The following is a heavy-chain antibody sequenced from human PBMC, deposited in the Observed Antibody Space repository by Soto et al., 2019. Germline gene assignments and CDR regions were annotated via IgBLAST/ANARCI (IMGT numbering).Heavy chain of an antibody. Sequence: LRLSCAASGFTFSGYSMDWVRQAPGKGLEWVSYISSSSSTIYYADSVKGRFTISRDNGENSLHLQMNSLRDEDTAVYYCARVRIVAASKLYGMDVWGQGTTVTVSS. V-gene: IGHV3-48*02. CDR2: ISSSSSTI. CDR3: ARVRIVAASKLYGMDV. J-gene: IGHJ6*02. CDR1: GFTFSGYS. D-gene: IGHD6-13*01.